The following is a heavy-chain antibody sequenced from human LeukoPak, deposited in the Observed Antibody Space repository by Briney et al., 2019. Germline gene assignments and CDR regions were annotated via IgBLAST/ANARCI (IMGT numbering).Heavy chain of an antibody. V-gene: IGHV3-66*02. Sequence: AGGSLRLSCAASGFTVSSYYMSWVRQAPGKGLEWVSVIYSGGSTYYADSAKGRLTISRDNSKNTLYLQMNSLRAEDTAVYYCARGLSGDPYYFDYWGQGTLVTVSS. CDR3: ARGLSGDPYYFDY. D-gene: IGHD7-27*01. CDR2: IYSGGST. J-gene: IGHJ4*02. CDR1: GFTVSSYY.